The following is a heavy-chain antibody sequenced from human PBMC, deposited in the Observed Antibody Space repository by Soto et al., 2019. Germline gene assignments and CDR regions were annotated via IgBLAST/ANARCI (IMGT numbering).Heavy chain of an antibody. Sequence: QVQLVESGGGVVQPGRSLRLSCAASGFTFSSYGMHWVRQAPGKGLEWVAVIWYDGSNKYYADSVKGRFTISRDNSKNSLYLQMNSLRAEDTAVYYCARDPYYDSSGYNLCFDDWGQGTLVTVSS. J-gene: IGHJ4*02. CDR2: IWYDGSNK. D-gene: IGHD3-22*01. CDR3: ARDPYYDSSGYNLCFDD. CDR1: GFTFSSYG. V-gene: IGHV3-33*01.